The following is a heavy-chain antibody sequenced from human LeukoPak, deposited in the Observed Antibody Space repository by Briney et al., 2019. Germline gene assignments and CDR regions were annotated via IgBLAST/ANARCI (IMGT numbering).Heavy chain of an antibody. Sequence: GGSLRLSCAVSGFTFSSYAMSWVRQAPGKGLEWVSAISGSGGSTYYADSVKGRFTISRDNSKNTLYLQMNSLRAEDTAVYYCAKVRAMVRGVPYFDYWGQGTLVTVSS. CDR2: ISGSGGST. CDR3: AKVRAMVRGVPYFDY. J-gene: IGHJ4*02. CDR1: GFTFSSYA. D-gene: IGHD3-10*01. V-gene: IGHV3-23*01.